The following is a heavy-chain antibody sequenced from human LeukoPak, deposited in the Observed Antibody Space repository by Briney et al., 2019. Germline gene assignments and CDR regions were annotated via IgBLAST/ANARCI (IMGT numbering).Heavy chain of an antibody. J-gene: IGHJ4*02. CDR1: GFTFSSYS. CDR2: IISSSTTV. Sequence: GGSLRLSCTASGFTFSSYSMNWVRQAPGRGLEWISYIISSSTTVYYADSVKGRFTVSRDNAKNSLYLQMNSLRDEDTAVYYCASSSGALDYWGQGTLVTVSS. V-gene: IGHV3-48*02. D-gene: IGHD3-22*01. CDR3: ASSSGALDY.